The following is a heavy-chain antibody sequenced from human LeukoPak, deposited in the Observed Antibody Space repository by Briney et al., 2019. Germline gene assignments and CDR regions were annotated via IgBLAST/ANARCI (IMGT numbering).Heavy chain of an antibody. D-gene: IGHD4-17*01. CDR3: ARLRYGEGY. V-gene: IGHV4-39*02. J-gene: IGHJ4*02. CDR2: IYYSGRT. CDR1: GGSISNSSKY. Sequence: SATLSLPCTVSGGSISNSSKYWGGIRQPPEKGLEWIGTIYYSGRTHYNPSRKSRVTISVDTSKNHFSLKLSSVTVADTAVYYCARLRYGEGYWGQGTLVTVSS.